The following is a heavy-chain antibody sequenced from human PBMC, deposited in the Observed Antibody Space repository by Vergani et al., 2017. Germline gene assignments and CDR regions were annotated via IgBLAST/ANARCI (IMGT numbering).Heavy chain of an antibody. D-gene: IGHD3-10*01. CDR2: IYHSGST. Sequence: QVQLQESGPGLVKPPGTLSLTCAVSGGSISSSNWWSWVRQPPGKGLEGTGEIYHSGSTNYTPSLKSRVTISVDKSKNQFSLKLRSVTAADTAVYYCARGRILLRGAGGMDVWGQGTTVTVSS. J-gene: IGHJ6*02. V-gene: IGHV4-4*03. CDR1: GGSISSSNW. CDR3: ARGRILLRGAGGMDV.